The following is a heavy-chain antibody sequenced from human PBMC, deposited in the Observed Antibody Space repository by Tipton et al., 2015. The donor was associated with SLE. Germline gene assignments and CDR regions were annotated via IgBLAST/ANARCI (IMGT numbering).Heavy chain of an antibody. D-gene: IGHD1-1*01. V-gene: IGHV4-61*01. CDR1: GGSISSGSYY. Sequence: TLSLTCTVSGGSISSGSYYWSWIRQPPGKGLEWIGSFHYGGSTDYNPSLKGRVTMSVDTSQNQLSLRLSSVTAADTAVYYCARVHWKGDAFDIWGQGTMVTVSS. CDR3: ARVHWKGDAFDI. CDR2: FHYGGST. J-gene: IGHJ3*02.